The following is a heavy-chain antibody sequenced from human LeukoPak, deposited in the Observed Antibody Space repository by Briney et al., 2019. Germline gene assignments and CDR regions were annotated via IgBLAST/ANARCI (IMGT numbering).Heavy chain of an antibody. CDR2: IYFTGST. D-gene: IGHD2-8*01. CDR3: ARRYCTDGVCYLVS. CDR1: GGSISSYY. Sequence: SETLSLTCTVSGGSISSYYWSWIRRPPGKGLEWIGYIYFTGSTNYNPSLKSRVTMSVDTSNNQFSLKLSSVTAADTAVYYCARRYCTDGVCYLVSWGQGTLVTVSS. J-gene: IGHJ5*02. V-gene: IGHV4-59*12.